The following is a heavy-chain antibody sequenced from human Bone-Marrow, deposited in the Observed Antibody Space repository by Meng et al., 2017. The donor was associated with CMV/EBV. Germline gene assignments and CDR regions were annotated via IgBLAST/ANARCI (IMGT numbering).Heavy chain of an antibody. CDR1: GGTFSSYT. D-gene: IGHD2-2*01. CDR2: IIPILGIA. J-gene: IGHJ6*02. CDR3: ARTRIEVEPDGEKIKYYNYGMDV. V-gene: IGHV1-69*02. Sequence: SVKVSCKASGGTFSSYTISWVRQAPGQGLERMGRIIPILGIANYAQKFQGRVTITADKSTSTAYMELSSLRSEDTAVYYCARTRIEVEPDGEKIKYYNYGMDVWGQGTTVTVSS.